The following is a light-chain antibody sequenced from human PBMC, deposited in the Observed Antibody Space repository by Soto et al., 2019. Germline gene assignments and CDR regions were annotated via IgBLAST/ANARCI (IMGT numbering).Light chain of an antibody. CDR3: QHYGSSPWT. V-gene: IGKV3-20*01. J-gene: IGKJ1*01. CDR1: QTVSXRY. CDR2: DAS. Sequence: EIVLTQSAGTLSLSPGERATLSCRASQTVSXRYLAWFQXXXXXTPRLLIYDASTRAAGVPDRFSGSGSGTDFSLTINRLEPEDFAVYYCQHYGSSPWTFGQGTKVEIK.